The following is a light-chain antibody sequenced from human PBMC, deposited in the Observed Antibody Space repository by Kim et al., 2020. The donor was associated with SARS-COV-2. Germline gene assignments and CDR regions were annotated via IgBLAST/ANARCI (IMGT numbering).Light chain of an antibody. CDR3: QQYNNCPPIT. CDR2: GTS. Sequence: EIVMTQSPATLSVSPGERATLSCRASQSVGSNLAWYQQKPGQAPRLLISGTSTRATGIPDRFSGSGSGTEFTLTISSLQSEDFAVYYCQQYNNCPPITFGQGTRLEIK. CDR1: QSVGSN. V-gene: IGKV3-15*01. J-gene: IGKJ5*01.